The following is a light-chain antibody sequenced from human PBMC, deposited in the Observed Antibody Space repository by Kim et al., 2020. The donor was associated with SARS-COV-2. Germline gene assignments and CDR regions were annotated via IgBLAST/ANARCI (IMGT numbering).Light chain of an antibody. Sequence: VSPGDRATLACRASQSVSSHLAWYQQKPGQPPRLLIYAITTRATGIPARFSGAGSGTDFTLTISSLQSDDFAAYYCQQYDTWPRTFGQGTKVDIK. CDR2: AIT. V-gene: IGKV3-15*01. CDR3: QQYDTWPRT. J-gene: IGKJ1*01. CDR1: QSVSSH.